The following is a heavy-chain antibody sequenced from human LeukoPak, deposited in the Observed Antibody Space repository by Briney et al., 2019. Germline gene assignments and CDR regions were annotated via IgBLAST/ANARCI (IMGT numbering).Heavy chain of an antibody. CDR1: GGSISSYY. CDR3: GREGTSGTHLNLFER. J-gene: IGHJ5*02. CDR2: IYGSGST. D-gene: IGHD1-1*01. V-gene: IGHV4-59*01. Sequence: SVTLSLTCTVSGGSISSYYWFWIRQPPGKGLEWIGHIYGSGSTNYNPSLKSRVTLSVDTSKNQFSLKLSSVTAADTAVYYCGREGTSGTHLNLFERWGQGALVTVSS.